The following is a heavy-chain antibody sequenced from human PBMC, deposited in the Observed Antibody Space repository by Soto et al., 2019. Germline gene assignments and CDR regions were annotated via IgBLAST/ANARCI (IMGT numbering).Heavy chain of an antibody. J-gene: IGHJ6*03. D-gene: IGHD6-6*01. CDR1: GGSISSSSYY. CDR3: ARHNYAPPQLVHYYYYYYMDV. CDR2: IYYSGST. V-gene: IGHV4-39*01. Sequence: PSETLSLTCTVSGGSISSSSYYWGWIRQPPGKGLEWIGSIYYSGSTYYNPSLKSRVTISVDTSKNQFSLKLSSVTAADTAVYYCARHNYAPPQLVHYYYYYYMDVWGKGTTVTVSS.